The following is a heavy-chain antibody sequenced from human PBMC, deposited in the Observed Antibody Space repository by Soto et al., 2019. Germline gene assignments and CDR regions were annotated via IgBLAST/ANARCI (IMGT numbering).Heavy chain of an antibody. Sequence: GASVKVSCKASGYTFTSYDINWVRQAPGQGLEWMGWINTNTGNPTYAQGFTGRFVFSLDTSVSTAYLQICSLKAEDTAVYYCAREAYYDFWSGYWPVTGAYYYYGMDVWGQGTTVTVSS. D-gene: IGHD3-3*01. CDR3: AREAYYDFWSGYWPVTGAYYYYGMDV. CDR1: GYTFTSYD. CDR2: INTNTGNP. V-gene: IGHV7-4-1*01. J-gene: IGHJ6*02.